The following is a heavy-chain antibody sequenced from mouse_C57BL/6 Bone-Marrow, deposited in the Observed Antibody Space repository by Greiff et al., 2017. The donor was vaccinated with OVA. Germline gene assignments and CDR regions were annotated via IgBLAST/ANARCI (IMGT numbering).Heavy chain of an antibody. J-gene: IGHJ4*01. CDR2: IDPENGDT. CDR3: IGYDESAMDY. V-gene: IGHV14-4*01. D-gene: IGHD2-2*01. Sequence: LKESGAELVRPGASVKLSCTASGFNIKDDYMHWVKQRPEQGLEWIGWIDPENGDTEYASKFQGKATITADTSSNTAYLQLSSLTSEDTAVYYCIGYDESAMDYWGQGTSVTVSS. CDR1: GFNIKDDY.